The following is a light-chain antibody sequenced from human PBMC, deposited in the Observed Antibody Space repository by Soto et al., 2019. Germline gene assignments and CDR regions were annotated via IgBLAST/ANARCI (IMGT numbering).Light chain of an antibody. CDR3: CSYAGSSTFV. CDR2: EVS. J-gene: IGLJ1*01. CDR1: SSDVGSFNL. Sequence: QSALTQPASVSGSPGQSITISCTGTSSDVGSFNLVSWYQQHPGKAPKFMIYEVSMRPSGVSNRFSGSKSANTASLTISGLQAEDGADYYCCSYAGSSTFVCGTGTKVTVL. V-gene: IGLV2-23*02.